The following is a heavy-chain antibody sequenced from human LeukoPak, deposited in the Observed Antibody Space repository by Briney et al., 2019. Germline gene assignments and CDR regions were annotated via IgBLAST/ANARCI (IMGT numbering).Heavy chain of an antibody. V-gene: IGHV3-23*01. D-gene: IGHD5-18*01. CDR2: ISGSGGST. CDR1: GFTFSSYA. CDR3: ARVLYSYAPFDY. Sequence: GGSLRLSCAASGFTFSSYAMSWVRQAPGKGLEWVSAISGSGGSTYYADSVKGRFTISRDNAKNTLYLQVNSLRAEDTAVYYCARVLYSYAPFDYWGQETLVTVSS. J-gene: IGHJ4*02.